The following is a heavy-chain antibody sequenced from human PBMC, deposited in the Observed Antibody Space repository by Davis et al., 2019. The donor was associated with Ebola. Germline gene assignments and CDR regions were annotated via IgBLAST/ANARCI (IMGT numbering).Heavy chain of an antibody. CDR3: TRHVSGDFWYFDL. J-gene: IGHJ2*01. Sequence: GGSLRLSCAASGFIVSDKYMSWVRQAPGKGLEWVSTLGTSADTYYADSVKGRFIVSRDNSKNTLFLQMDSLRADDTAVYYCTRHVSGDFWYFDLWGRGTLVSVSS. CDR2: LGTSADT. CDR1: GFIVSDKY. D-gene: IGHD4-17*01. V-gene: IGHV3-53*01.